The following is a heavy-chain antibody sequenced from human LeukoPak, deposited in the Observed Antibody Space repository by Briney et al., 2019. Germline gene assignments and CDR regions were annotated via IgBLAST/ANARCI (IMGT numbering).Heavy chain of an antibody. CDR1: GYIIATYY. D-gene: IGHD5-24*01. CDR2: INPSGGST. Sequence: VASVKVSCKASGYIIATYYIDWVRQAPGQGLEWMGRINPSGGSTNYARQFQDRVTMTSDTSTTTVYMELSSLRSEGTAVYFCARVSRDGYYLFDYWGQGTLVTVSS. J-gene: IGHJ4*02. V-gene: IGHV1-46*01. CDR3: ARVSRDGYYLFDY.